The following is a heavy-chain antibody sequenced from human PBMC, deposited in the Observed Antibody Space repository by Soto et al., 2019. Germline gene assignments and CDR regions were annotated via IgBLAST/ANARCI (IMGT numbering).Heavy chain of an antibody. D-gene: IGHD4-17*01. J-gene: IGHJ6*02. Sequence: SETLSLTCTVSGGSISSYYWSWIRQPPGKGLEWIGYIYDTGLSYYNPSLKSRVTMSLDTSKNQLSLKLTSVTAADTAVYYCARVNLDYVTGMDVWGQGTTVTVSS. V-gene: IGHV4-59*12. CDR1: GGSISSYY. CDR2: IYDTGLS. CDR3: ARVNLDYVTGMDV.